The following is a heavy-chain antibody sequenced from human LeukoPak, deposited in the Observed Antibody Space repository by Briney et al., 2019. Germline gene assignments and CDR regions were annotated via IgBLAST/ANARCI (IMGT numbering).Heavy chain of an antibody. D-gene: IGHD6-19*01. CDR1: GGSISSSSYY. J-gene: IGHJ4*02. V-gene: IGHV4-39*07. Sequence: PSETLSLTCTVSGGSISSSSYYWGWIRQPPGKGLEWIGSIYYSGSTYYNPSLKSRVTISVDTSKNQFSLKLSSVTAADTAVYYCAGWYSSFHFDYWGQGTLVTVSS. CDR2: IYYSGST. CDR3: AGWYSSFHFDY.